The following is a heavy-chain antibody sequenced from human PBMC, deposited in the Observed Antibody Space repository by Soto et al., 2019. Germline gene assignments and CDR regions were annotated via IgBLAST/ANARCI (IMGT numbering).Heavy chain of an antibody. CDR3: ATTANSIVVVVAAIRGAFDI. Sequence: ASVKVSCKVSGYTLTELSMHWVRQAPGKGLEWMGGFDPEDGETIYAQKFQGRVTMTEDTSTDTAYMELSSLRSEDTAVYYCATTANSIVVVVAAIRGAFDIWGQGTMVTVSS. CDR2: FDPEDGET. D-gene: IGHD2-15*01. V-gene: IGHV1-24*01. CDR1: GYTLTELS. J-gene: IGHJ3*02.